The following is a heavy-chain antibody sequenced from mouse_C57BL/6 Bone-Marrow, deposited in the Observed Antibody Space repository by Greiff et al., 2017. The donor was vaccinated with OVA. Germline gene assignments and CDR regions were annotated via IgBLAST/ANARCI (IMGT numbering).Heavy chain of an antibody. CDR3: ARNPFNYYGSSWYFDV. J-gene: IGHJ1*03. CDR1: GFSLTSYG. Sequence: VQLQQSGPGLVQPSQSLSITCTVSGFSLTSYGVHWVRQSPGKGLEWLGVIWSGGSTDYNAAFISRLSISKDNSKSQVFFKMNSLQADDTAIYYCARNPFNYYGSSWYFDVWGTGTTVTVSS. V-gene: IGHV2-2*01. CDR2: IWSGGST. D-gene: IGHD1-1*01.